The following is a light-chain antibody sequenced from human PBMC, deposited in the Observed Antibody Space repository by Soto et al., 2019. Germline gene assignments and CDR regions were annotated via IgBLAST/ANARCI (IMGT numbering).Light chain of an antibody. CDR2: GVS. CDR3: QQYGSAPLST. J-gene: IGKJ5*01. CDR1: QRLSASD. Sequence: TQPPGTLSWTPGERATLSSRTSQRLSASDIAWYQQKPGQAPKFLIYGVSSRATGIPDRFSGSGSGTDFTLTISRLEPEDFAVYHCQQYGSAPLSTFGQGTRLEIK. V-gene: IGKV3-20*01.